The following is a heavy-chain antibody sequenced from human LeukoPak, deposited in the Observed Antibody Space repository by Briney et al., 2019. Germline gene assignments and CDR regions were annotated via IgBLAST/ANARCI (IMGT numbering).Heavy chain of an antibody. Sequence: PSETLSLTCTVSGGSISSYYWSWMRQPPGKGLEWMGCIYYSWSTNYNPSLYSRVSISVDTSKNQFSLKLSCVTAADTTAYYCARGGRDAPAKWGQGTLVTVSS. CDR1: GGSISSYY. CDR2: IYYSWST. D-gene: IGHD5-24*01. J-gene: IGHJ4*02. CDR3: ARGGRDAPAK. V-gene: IGHV4-59*01.